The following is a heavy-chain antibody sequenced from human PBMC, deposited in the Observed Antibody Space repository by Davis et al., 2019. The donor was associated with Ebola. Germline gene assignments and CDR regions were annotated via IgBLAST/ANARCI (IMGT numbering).Heavy chain of an antibody. CDR3: ASRGFPKAFDI. J-gene: IGHJ3*02. Sequence: GESLKISCAASGFTFSTYWMSWVRQAPGKGLEWVANIKQDGSEKYYVDSVKGRFTISRDNAKYSLYLQMNSLRAEDTAVYYCASRGFPKAFDIWGQGTMVTVSS. V-gene: IGHV3-7*03. CDR1: GFTFSTYW. CDR2: IKQDGSEK.